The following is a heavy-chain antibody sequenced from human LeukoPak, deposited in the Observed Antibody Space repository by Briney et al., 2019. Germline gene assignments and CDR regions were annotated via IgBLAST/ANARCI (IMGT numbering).Heavy chain of an antibody. D-gene: IGHD2-2*02. CDR1: GGTFSSYA. CDR2: IIPVFGTS. J-gene: IGHJ5*02. CDR3: ARVTGGRYCSTTSCYMRGWFDP. Sequence: SVKVSCKASGGTFSSYAISWVRQAPGQRLEWMGGIIPVFGTSNYAQKFQGRVTITADESTRTAYMELSSLRSEDTAVYYCARVTGGRYCSTTSCYMRGWFDPWGQGTLVTVSS. V-gene: IGHV1-69*13.